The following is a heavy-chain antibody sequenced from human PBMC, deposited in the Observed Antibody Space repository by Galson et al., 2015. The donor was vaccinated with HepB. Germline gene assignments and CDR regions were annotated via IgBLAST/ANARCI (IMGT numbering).Heavy chain of an antibody. CDR3: ARGRGWIFDY. J-gene: IGHJ4*02. CDR2: IKEDGCES. Sequence: SLRLSCAASGFTFSGYWMHWVRQAPGKGLEWVANIKEDGCESYFVGSVKGRFAISRDNAVNSVYLQMNSPRAEDTAMYYCARGRGWIFDYWGQGTQVTVSS. V-gene: IGHV3-7*03. D-gene: IGHD6-19*01. CDR1: GFTFSGYW.